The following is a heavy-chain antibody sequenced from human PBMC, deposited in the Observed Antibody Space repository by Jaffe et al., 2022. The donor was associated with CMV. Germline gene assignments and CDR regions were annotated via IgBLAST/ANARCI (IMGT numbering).Heavy chain of an antibody. D-gene: IGHD6-13*01. CDR2: ITSGNST. Sequence: EVQLVESGGGLVRPGGSLRLSCAASGFTFSDYAMSWVRQAPGKGLEWVSAITSGNSTYYADSVKGRFTVSRDNSNNTLYLQMNTLRAEDTAVYYCAKDPYHSSSWYYLYWGQGTLVTVSS. CDR3: AKDPYHSSSWYYLY. J-gene: IGHJ4*02. CDR1: GFTFSDYA. V-gene: IGHV3-23*04.